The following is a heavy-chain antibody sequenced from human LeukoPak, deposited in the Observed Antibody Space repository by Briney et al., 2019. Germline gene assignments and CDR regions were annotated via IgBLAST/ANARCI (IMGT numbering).Heavy chain of an antibody. CDR3: ARGGGSPGNYYYYGMDV. CDR2: IIPIFGTA. V-gene: IGHV1-69*01. CDR1: GGTFSSYA. J-gene: IGHJ6*02. Sequence: GASVKVSCKASGGTFSSYAISWVRQAPGQGLEWMGGIIPIFGTANYAQKFQGRVTITADESTSTAYMELSSLRSEDTAVYYCARGGGSPGNYYYYGMDVWGQGTTVTVSS. D-gene: IGHD3-10*01.